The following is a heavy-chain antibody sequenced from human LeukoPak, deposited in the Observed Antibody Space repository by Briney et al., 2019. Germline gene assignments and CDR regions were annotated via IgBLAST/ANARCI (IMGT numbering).Heavy chain of an antibody. J-gene: IGHJ3*02. Sequence: KLQGRVTMTTDTSTSTVYMELSSLRSEDTAMYYCARARGTTRRHDAFDIWGQGTMVTVSS. CDR3: ARARGTTRRHDAFDI. D-gene: IGHD4-11*01. V-gene: IGHV1-18*01.